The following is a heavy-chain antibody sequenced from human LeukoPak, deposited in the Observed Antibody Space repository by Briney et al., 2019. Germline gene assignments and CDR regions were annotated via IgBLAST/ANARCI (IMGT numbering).Heavy chain of an antibody. V-gene: IGHV1-69*06. CDR2: IIPIFGTA. D-gene: IGHD3-3*01. CDR3: ARDLSRFLEWSNGWFDP. CDR1: GGTFSSYA. Sequence: GSSVKVSCKASGGTFSSYAISWVRQAPGQGLEWMGGIIPIFGTANYAQKFQGRVTITADKSTSTAYMELSSLRSEDTAVYYCARDLSRFLEWSNGWFDPWGQGTLVTVSS. J-gene: IGHJ5*02.